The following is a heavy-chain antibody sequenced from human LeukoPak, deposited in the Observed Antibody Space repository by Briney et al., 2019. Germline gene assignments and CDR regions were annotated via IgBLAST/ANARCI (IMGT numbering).Heavy chain of an antibody. V-gene: IGHV3-48*03. CDR2: ISRSGDII. J-gene: IGHJ5*02. D-gene: IGHD3-16*01. CDR3: ARSRSYVWGSPDGFDP. Sequence: GGSLRLSCAASGFTFSSYEMNWVRQAPGKGLEWVSYISRSGDIIYYADSVKGRFTISRDNAKNSLYLQMNSLRAGDTAVYYCARSRSYVWGSPDGFDPWGQGTLVTVSS. CDR1: GFTFSSYE.